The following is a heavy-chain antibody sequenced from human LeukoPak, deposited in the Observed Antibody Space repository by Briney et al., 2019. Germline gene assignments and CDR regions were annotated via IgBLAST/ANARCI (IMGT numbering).Heavy chain of an antibody. CDR2: IIPIFGTA. J-gene: IGHJ4*02. CDR1: GGTFSSYA. D-gene: IGHD2-2*01. Sequence: SVKVSCKASGGTFSSYAISWVRQAPGQGLEWMGGIIPIFGTANYAQKFQGRVTITADESTSTAYMELSSLRSEDTAVYYCARDLVPAAMNPPLFDYWGQGTLVTVSS. V-gene: IGHV1-69*13. CDR3: ARDLVPAAMNPPLFDY.